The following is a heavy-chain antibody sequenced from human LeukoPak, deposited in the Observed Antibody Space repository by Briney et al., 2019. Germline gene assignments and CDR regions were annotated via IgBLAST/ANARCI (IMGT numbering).Heavy chain of an antibody. V-gene: IGHV3-73*01. CDR2: IRSKADSHAT. J-gene: IGHJ4*02. CDR3: SRHLYSSAWYEEN. CDR1: GFTFSGSA. Sequence: GGSLRLSCAASGFTFSGSAVHWVRQASGKGLEWVGHIRSKADSHATAYAASVQGRFTNSRDDSNNTAYLHMNSLKIEDAAVYLCSRHLYSSAWYEENWGQGTLVTVSS. D-gene: IGHD6-19*01.